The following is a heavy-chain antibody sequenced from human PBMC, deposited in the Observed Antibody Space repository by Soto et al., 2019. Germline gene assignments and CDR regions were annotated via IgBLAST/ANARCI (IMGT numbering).Heavy chain of an antibody. Sequence: QVQLQESGPGLVKPSETLSLTYTVSGDSVSSATYSWNWIRQPPGKGLEWIGNIYYSGSTNYKPSLKSRVTISVDTSKNQFSLKLSSVTAADTAVYYCARGDYDFWSGSPKNIRFDPWGQGTLVTVSS. CDR2: IYYSGST. CDR3: ARGDYDFWSGSPKNIRFDP. V-gene: IGHV4-61*01. CDR1: GDSVSSATYS. D-gene: IGHD3-3*01. J-gene: IGHJ5*02.